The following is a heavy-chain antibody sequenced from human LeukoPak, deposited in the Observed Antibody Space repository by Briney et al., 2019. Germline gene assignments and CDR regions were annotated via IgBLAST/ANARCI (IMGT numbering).Heavy chain of an antibody. J-gene: IGHJ5*02. D-gene: IGHD6-13*01. CDR2: VYYSGST. V-gene: IGHV4-4*02. CDR1: GGSISSSNW. CDR3: ARAGIAAAGNRWFDP. Sequence: SETLSLTCAVSGGSISSSNWWSWVRPPPGKGLEWIGYVYYSGSTNYNPSLKSRVTISVDTSKNQFSLKLSSVTAADTAVYYCARAGIAAAGNRWFDPWGQGTLVTVSS.